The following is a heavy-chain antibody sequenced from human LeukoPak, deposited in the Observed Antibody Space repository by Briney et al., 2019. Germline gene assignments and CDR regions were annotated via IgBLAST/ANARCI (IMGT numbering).Heavy chain of an antibody. V-gene: IGHV1-8*01. CDR1: GYTFTSYD. Sequence: ASVKVSCKASGYTFTSYDINWVRQATGQGLEWMGWMNTNSGNTGYAQKFQGRVTMTRHTSISPAYMELSSLRSEDTAVYYCARLISQIYDFWSGYYYYMDVWGKGTTVTVSS. CDR2: MNTNSGNT. J-gene: IGHJ6*03. D-gene: IGHD3-3*01. CDR3: ARLISQIYDFWSGYYYYMDV.